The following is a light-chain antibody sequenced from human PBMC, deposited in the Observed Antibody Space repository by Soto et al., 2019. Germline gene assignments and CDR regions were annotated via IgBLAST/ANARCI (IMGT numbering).Light chain of an antibody. J-gene: IGKJ5*01. V-gene: IGKV2-30*02. Sequence: DVVMTQSPLSLPVTLGQPASISCRSNQSLVHSDGIAYFSWFQQRKGRSPRRLIYKVSNRASGVPARFRGSGSGTDFALKISRVEAEDVAVYYCMQGTHWPITFGQGTRLEIK. CDR3: MQGTHWPIT. CDR2: KVS. CDR1: QSLVHSDGIAY.